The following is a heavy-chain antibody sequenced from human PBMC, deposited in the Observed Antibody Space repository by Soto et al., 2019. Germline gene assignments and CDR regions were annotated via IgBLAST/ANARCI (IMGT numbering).Heavy chain of an antibody. CDR1: GYTFTSYD. J-gene: IGHJ4*02. CDR3: AGRAETNGWNVFGADKYYFDF. Sequence: ASVKVSCKASGYTFTSYDIYWVRQATGQGLEWMGWMNPNTGNSGYAQKFQGRVTMTSDTSISTAHMELSSLRSEDTAVYYCAGRAETNGWNVFGADKYYFDFWGQGTLVTVSS. CDR2: MNPNTGNS. D-gene: IGHD1-1*01. V-gene: IGHV1-8*01.